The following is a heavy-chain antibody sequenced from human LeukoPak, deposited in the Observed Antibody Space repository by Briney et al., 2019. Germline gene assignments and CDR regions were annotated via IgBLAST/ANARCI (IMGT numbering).Heavy chain of an antibody. CDR3: AREVGMVRGAQTQNWFDP. D-gene: IGHD3-10*01. Sequence: GASVKVSCKASGGTFSSYAISWVRQAPGQGLEWMGGIIPIFGTANYAQKFQGRVTITADESTSTAYMELSSLRSEDTAVYYCAREVGMVRGAQTQNWFDPWGQGTLVTVSS. V-gene: IGHV1-69*13. CDR1: GGTFSSYA. J-gene: IGHJ5*02. CDR2: IIPIFGTA.